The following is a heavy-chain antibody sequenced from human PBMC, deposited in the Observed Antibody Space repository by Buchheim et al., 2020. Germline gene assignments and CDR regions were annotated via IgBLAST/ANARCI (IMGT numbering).Heavy chain of an antibody. CDR2: INPSGGST. CDR3: ARDALHNNSWAYFDY. V-gene: IGHV1-46*01. D-gene: IGHD6-13*01. J-gene: IGHJ4*02. CDR1: GYTFTSYY. Sequence: QVQLVQSGAEVKKPGASMKVSCKASGYTFTSYYIHWVRQAPGQGLEWMGIINPSGGSTSYAQKFQGRVTVTRDTSTSTVYMELSSLRSEDTAIYYCARDALHNNSWAYFDYWGQGTL.